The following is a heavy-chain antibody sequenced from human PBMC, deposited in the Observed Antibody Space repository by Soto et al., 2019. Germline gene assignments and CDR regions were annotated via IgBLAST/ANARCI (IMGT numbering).Heavy chain of an antibody. Sequence: EVQLVESGGGLVQPGRSLRLSCVASGFTFDDYAMHWVRQVPGKGLEWVSGISWNGATMGYGDSVKGRFTISRDNTKNSLYLQMNSLRPEDTAFYYCAKDNGGYYDSSGNFAYWGQGTLVTVSS. V-gene: IGHV3-9*01. J-gene: IGHJ4*02. CDR3: AKDNGGYYDSSGNFAY. CDR1: GFTFDDYA. CDR2: ISWNGATM. D-gene: IGHD3-22*01.